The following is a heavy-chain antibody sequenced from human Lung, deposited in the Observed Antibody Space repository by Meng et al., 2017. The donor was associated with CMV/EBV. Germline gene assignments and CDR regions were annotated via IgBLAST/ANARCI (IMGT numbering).Heavy chain of an antibody. J-gene: IGHJ6*02. Sequence: GESLKISCVASGFTYTNYWMTWVRQAPGKGLEWVANIKGDGSDKGYVDSVKGRFTISRDNARNSLYMEMNSLRAEDTAVYYCVPHDCAMDVWGQGTAVNGAS. CDR1: GFTYTNYW. CDR2: IKGDGSDK. V-gene: IGHV3-7*01. CDR3: VPHDCAMDV.